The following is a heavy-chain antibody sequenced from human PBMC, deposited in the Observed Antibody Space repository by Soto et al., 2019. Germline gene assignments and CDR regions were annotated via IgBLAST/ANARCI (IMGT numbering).Heavy chain of an antibody. CDR2: ISAYNGNT. V-gene: IGHV1-18*01. CDR1: GYTFTSYG. D-gene: IGHD2-2*02. Sequence: ASVKVPCKASGYTFTSYGISWVRQAPGQGLEWMGWISAYNGNTNYAQKLQGRVTMTTDTSTSTAYMELRSLRSDDTAVYYCARVGPDIVVVPAAINHWGQGTLVTVSS. J-gene: IGHJ5*02. CDR3: ARVGPDIVVVPAAINH.